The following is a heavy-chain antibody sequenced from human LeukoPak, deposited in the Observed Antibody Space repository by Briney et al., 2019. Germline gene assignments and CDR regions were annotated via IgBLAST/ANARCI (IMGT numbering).Heavy chain of an antibody. CDR3: ARDRGWQQFDY. Sequence: GGSLRLSCAASGSTFSTYAMSWVRQAPGKGLEWVSGISGSGGHTFYADSVRGRFTISRDNAKNSMYLEMNSLRVEDTAVYFCARDRGWQQFDYWGQGTLVTVSS. CDR2: ISGSGGHT. V-gene: IGHV3-23*01. D-gene: IGHD5-24*01. J-gene: IGHJ4*02. CDR1: GSTFSTYA.